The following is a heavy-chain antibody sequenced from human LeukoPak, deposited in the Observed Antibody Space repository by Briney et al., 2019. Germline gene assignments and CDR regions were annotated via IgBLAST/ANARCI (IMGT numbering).Heavy chain of an antibody. CDR2: ISYDGSNK. D-gene: IGHD6-13*01. J-gene: IGHJ4*02. CDR3: AREAIAAAGPMYYFDY. Sequence: PGRSLRLSCAASGFTFSSYAMHWVRQAPGKGLEWVAVISYDGSNKYYADSVKGRFTISRDNSKNTLYLQMNSLRAEDTAVYYCAREAIAAAGPMYYFDYWGQGTLVTVSS. CDR1: GFTFSSYA. V-gene: IGHV3-30-3*01.